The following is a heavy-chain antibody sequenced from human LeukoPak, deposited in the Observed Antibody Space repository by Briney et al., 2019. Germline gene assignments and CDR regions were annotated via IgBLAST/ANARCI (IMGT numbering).Heavy chain of an antibody. V-gene: IGHV1-69*05. J-gene: IGHJ4*02. CDR1: GGTFSSYA. D-gene: IGHD5-24*01. CDR2: IIPIFGTA. CDR3: ARDLGDGYNPFDY. Sequence: ASVKVSCKASGGTFSSYAISWVRQAPGQGLEWMGRIIPIFGTANYAQKFQGRVTITTDESTSTAYIELSSLRTEDTAVYYCARDLGDGYNPFDYWGQGTLVTVS.